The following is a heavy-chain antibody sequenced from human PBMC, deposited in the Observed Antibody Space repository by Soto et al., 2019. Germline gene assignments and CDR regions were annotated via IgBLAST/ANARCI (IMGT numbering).Heavy chain of an antibody. CDR1: GFTFSTYA. Sequence: EVQVLESGGDLVQPGGSLRLSCAASGFTFSTYAMSWVRQAPGKGLEWVSAIGPSGDITYYADSVKGRFTISRDNSKNTLFLQMSSLRAEDTAVYYCVAISRYSRWSGDYWGQGTLVTVSS. J-gene: IGHJ4*02. CDR3: VAISRYSRWSGDY. CDR2: IGPSGDIT. D-gene: IGHD1-26*01. V-gene: IGHV3-23*01.